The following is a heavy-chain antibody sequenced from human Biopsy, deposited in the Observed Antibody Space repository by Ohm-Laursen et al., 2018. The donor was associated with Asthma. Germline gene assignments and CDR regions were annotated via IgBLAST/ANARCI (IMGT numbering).Heavy chain of an antibody. CDR3: ARSVQAEEGVF. V-gene: IGHV3-7*01. J-gene: IGHJ4*02. CDR1: GFTFGNFW. Sequence: LRLSCSASGFTFGNFWMSWGRQTPGKGLEWVATINGDGSQKSYVDSVTGRFTISRDNSKNSLHLEMNSLRAEDTAVYFCARSVQAEEGVFWGQGARVTVSS. D-gene: IGHD2-15*01. CDR2: INGDGSQK.